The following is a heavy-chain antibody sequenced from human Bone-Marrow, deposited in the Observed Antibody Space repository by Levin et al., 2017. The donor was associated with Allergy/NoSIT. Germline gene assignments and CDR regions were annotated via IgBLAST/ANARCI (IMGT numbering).Heavy chain of an antibody. D-gene: IGHD2-2*01. CDR2: MYPDHSDI. CDR3: ARSSSTTRANDY. J-gene: IGHJ4*02. V-gene: IGHV5-51*01. Sequence: GASVKVSCKGSGYAFANYWIAWVRQMPGEGLEWMAIMYPDHSDIRYTPSFQGQVTISADTSISTAYLQWTSLKASDTAIYYCARSSSTTRANDYWGQGTLVTVSS. CDR1: GYAFANYW.